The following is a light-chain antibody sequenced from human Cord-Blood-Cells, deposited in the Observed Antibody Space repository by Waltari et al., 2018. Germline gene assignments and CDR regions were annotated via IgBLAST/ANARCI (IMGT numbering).Light chain of an antibody. CDR3: SSYTSSSTLV. Sequence: QSALTQPASVSGSPGQSITISSTGTSSDVGGYNYVPWYQQHPGKAPKPMIYDVSNRPSGFSNRFPGSKSGNTASLTISGLQAEDEADYYCSSYTSSSTLVFGGGTKLTVL. CDR1: SSDVGGYNY. V-gene: IGLV2-14*03. J-gene: IGLJ3*02. CDR2: DVS.